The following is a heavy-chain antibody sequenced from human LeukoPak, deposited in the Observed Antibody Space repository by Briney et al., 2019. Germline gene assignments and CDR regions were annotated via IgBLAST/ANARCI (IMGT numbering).Heavy chain of an antibody. J-gene: IGHJ6*03. V-gene: IGHV4-59*08. D-gene: IGHD3-3*01. CDR3: AKHDTLFGAAHFYMDV. CDR1: GGSITTYY. Sequence: SETLSLTCTVSGGSITTYYWSWIRQPPGKGLEWIGYMYTTGNTNYNPSLASRVTLSLDASKSQFSLTLSSVTAADTAVYYCAKHDTLFGAAHFYMDVWGKGTTVTVSS. CDR2: MYTTGNT.